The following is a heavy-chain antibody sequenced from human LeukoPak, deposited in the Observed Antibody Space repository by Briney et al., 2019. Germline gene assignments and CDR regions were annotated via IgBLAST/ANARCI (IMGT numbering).Heavy chain of an antibody. Sequence: SETLSLTCTVSGGSINSRTYYWGWIRQPPGKGLEWIGTIYYSGTTYYNPSLKSRVTISLDTSKNQFSLKLSSVTAADTAIYYCAKDPPKYSSGWYENYWGQGTLVTVSS. CDR1: GGSINSRTYY. D-gene: IGHD6-19*01. CDR3: AKDPPKYSSGWYENY. V-gene: IGHV4-39*07. J-gene: IGHJ4*02. CDR2: IYYSGTT.